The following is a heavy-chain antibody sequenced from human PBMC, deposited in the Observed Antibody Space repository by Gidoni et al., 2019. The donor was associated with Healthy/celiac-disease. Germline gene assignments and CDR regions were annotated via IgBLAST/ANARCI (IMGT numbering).Heavy chain of an antibody. CDR1: GGSFSGYY. CDR3: AREGYCSSTSCHDY. D-gene: IGHD2-2*01. CDR2: INHSGST. J-gene: IGHJ4*02. V-gene: IGHV4-34*01. Sequence: QVQLQQWGAGLLKPSETLSLTCAVYGGSFSGYYWSWIRQPPGKGLEWIGEINHSGSTNYNPSLKSRVTISVDTSKNQFSLKLSSVTAADTAVYYCAREGYCSSTSCHDYWGQGTLVTVSS.